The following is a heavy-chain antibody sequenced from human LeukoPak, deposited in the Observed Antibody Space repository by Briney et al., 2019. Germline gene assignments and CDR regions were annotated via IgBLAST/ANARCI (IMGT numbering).Heavy chain of an antibody. CDR2: ISAYNGNT. Sequence: ASVKVSCKASGYTFTSYGISWVRQAPGQGLEWMGWISAYNGNTNYAQKLQGRVTMTTDTSTSTAYMELRSLRSDDTAVYYCGHSIAAADIIDYWGQGTLVTVSS. V-gene: IGHV1-18*01. D-gene: IGHD6-13*01. J-gene: IGHJ4*02. CDR1: GYTFTSYG. CDR3: GHSIAAADIIDY.